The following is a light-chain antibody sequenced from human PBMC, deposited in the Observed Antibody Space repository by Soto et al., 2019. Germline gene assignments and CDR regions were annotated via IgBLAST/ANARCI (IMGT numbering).Light chain of an antibody. CDR3: NSYTTSSSLYV. J-gene: IGLJ1*01. CDR1: SSDIGGYDH. CDR2: DVS. V-gene: IGLV2-14*03. Sequence: QSVLTQPASVSGSPGQSITIPCTGTSSDIGGYDHVPWYQQHPGKAPKLMVYDVSNRPSGVSDRFSGSKSANTASLTISGLQAEDEADYYCNSYTTSSSLYVFGTGTKVTVL.